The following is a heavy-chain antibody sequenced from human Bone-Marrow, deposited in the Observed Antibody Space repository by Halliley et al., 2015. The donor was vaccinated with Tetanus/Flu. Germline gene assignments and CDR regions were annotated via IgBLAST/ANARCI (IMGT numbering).Heavy chain of an antibody. V-gene: IGHV3-21*01. CDR1: GLRFRGYS. D-gene: IGHD4-4*01. CDR2: ISSSGSYI. J-gene: IGHJ4*02. CDR3: ASADYLQELDY. Sequence: SLRLSCVVSGLRFRGYSMNWVRQAPGKGLEWVASISSSGSYIYYPDSVKGRFTISRDNAKNSLYLQMNSLGAEDTAVYYCASADYLQELDYWGQGTLVTVSS.